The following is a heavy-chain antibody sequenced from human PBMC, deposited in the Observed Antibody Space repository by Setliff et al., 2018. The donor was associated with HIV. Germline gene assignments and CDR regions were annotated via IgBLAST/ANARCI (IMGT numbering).Heavy chain of an antibody. CDR1: GGSISSYY. V-gene: IGHV4-4*08. CDR2: IHISGTT. Sequence: SETLSLTCTVSGGSISSYYWSWIRQPPGKGLEWIGYIHISGTTNYNPSLKSRVTISIDTSKHQFSLKLTSVTAADTALYYCARDVMEWFGTYFGNWGQGALGTVSS. J-gene: IGHJ4*02. D-gene: IGHD3-3*01. CDR3: ARDVMEWFGTYFGN.